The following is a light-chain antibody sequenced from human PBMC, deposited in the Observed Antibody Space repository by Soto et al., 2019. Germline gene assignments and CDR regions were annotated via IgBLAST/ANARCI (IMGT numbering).Light chain of an antibody. CDR2: WAS. Sequence: DSVMTQPPHSLAVSLAERPSLTVKCSWIVLYKSNNKNHLAWYQQTPGQPPQLIIYWASTRESGVPERFSGSGSGTDFTLTISSLEAEDVAFYWCQQYFDVPFTFGGGTKVDI. CDR1: WIVLYKSNNKNH. J-gene: IGKJ4*01. CDR3: QQYFDVPFT. V-gene: IGKV4-1*01.